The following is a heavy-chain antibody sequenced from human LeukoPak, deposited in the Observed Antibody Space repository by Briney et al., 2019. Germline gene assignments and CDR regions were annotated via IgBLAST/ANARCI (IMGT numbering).Heavy chain of an antibody. CDR1: GYTFTSYG. D-gene: IGHD3-16*02. CDR3: ARSPMITFGGVIPLFDY. V-gene: IGHV1-18*01. Sequence: ASVKVSCKASGYTFTSYGISWVRQAPGQGLEWMGWIRAYNGNTNYAQKLQGRVTTTTHTSTSTAYMELRSLRSDDTAVYYCARSPMITFGGVIPLFDYWGQGTLVTVSS. J-gene: IGHJ4*02. CDR2: IRAYNGNT.